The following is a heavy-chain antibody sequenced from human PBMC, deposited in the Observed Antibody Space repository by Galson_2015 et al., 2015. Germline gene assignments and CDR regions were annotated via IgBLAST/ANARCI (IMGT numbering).Heavy chain of an antibody. CDR2: IYYSGST. CDR3: ARVPYYDILTGYRGGYYFDY. CDR1: GGSISSGGYY. J-gene: IGHJ4*02. V-gene: IGHV4-31*03. D-gene: IGHD3-9*01. Sequence: TLSLTCTVSGGSISSGGYYWSWIRQHPGKGLEWIGYIYYSGSTYYNPSLKSRVTISVDTSKNQFSLKLSSVTAADTAVYYCARVPYYDILTGYRGGYYFDYWGQGTLVTVSS.